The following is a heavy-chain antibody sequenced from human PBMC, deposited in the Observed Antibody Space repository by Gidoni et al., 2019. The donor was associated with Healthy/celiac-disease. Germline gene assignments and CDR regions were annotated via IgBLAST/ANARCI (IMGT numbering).Heavy chain of an antibody. CDR2: ISYDGSNK. CDR3: AKDLLEWPTALNDY. Sequence: QVQLVESGGGVVQPGRSLRLSCAASGFTFSSYGMHWVRQAPGKGLEWVAVISYDGSNKYYADSVKGRFTISRDNSKNTLYLQMNSLRAEDTAVYYCAKDLLEWPTALNDYWGQGTLVTVSS. CDR1: GFTFSSYG. V-gene: IGHV3-30*18. J-gene: IGHJ4*02. D-gene: IGHD3-3*01.